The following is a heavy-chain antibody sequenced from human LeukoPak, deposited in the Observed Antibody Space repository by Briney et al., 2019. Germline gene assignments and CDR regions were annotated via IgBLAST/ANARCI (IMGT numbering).Heavy chain of an antibody. D-gene: IGHD4-17*01. CDR1: GGYISTYY. J-gene: IGHJ6*03. CDR2: IHHSGSA. V-gene: IGHV4-59*01. Sequence: SETPSLTCTVSGGYISTYYWTWIPHSPGTGLEWIGHIHHSGSADYKPSLMSRVTISVDTSNNQFFLKLTSLTAADTAVYYCARTSYGAPMDVWGKGTTVTVSS. CDR3: ARTSYGAPMDV.